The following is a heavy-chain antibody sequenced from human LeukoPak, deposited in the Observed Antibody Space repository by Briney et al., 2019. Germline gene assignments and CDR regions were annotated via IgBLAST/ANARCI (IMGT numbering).Heavy chain of an antibody. CDR3: AASLGYCTNGVCYDDAFDI. V-gene: IGHV1-58*02. CDR1: GFTFTSSA. J-gene: IGHJ3*02. Sequence: TSVKVSFKASGFTFTSSAMQWVRQARGQRLEWIGWIVVGSGNTNYAQKFQERVTITRDMSTSTAYMELSSLRSEDTAVYYCAASLGYCTNGVCYDDAFDIWGQGTMVTVSS. D-gene: IGHD2-8*01. CDR2: IVVGSGNT.